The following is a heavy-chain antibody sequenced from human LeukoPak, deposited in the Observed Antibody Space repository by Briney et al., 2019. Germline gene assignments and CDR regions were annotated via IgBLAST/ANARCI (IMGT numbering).Heavy chain of an antibody. CDR1: GGSMTTHH. CDR3: TTIKRGNIFGYFDF. Sequence: PSETLSLTCTVSGGSMTTHHWNWIRQTPGKGLEWIGYVFDSGRTKENPSLKSRVTLSADTSKNQLSLRLGSVTAAGPAVYYCTTIKRGNIFGYFDFWGQGILVTVSS. CDR2: VFDSGRT. V-gene: IGHV4-59*11. D-gene: IGHD5-18*01. J-gene: IGHJ4*02.